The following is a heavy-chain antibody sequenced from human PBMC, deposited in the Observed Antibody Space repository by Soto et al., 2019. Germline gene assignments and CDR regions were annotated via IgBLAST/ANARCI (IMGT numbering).Heavy chain of an antibody. Sequence: PSETLSLTCTVSVASINSGGYYWSWFRQLPGKGLEWIGYVYFSGSTYYNPSLESRVTISLDTSQNQFSLKLSSVTAADTAVYHCATGNAWEVLLAYWGQGTLVTVSS. D-gene: IGHD1-26*01. V-gene: IGHV4-31*03. CDR2: VYFSGST. CDR1: VASINSGGYY. CDR3: ATGNAWEVLLAY. J-gene: IGHJ4*02.